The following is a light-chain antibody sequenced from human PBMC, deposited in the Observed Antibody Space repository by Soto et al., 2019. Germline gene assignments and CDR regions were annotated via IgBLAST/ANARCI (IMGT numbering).Light chain of an antibody. J-gene: IGKJ3*01. CDR3: HQYDWWPGGT. CDR1: QSVNLN. Sequence: EIMMTQSPGTLSVSPGEGATLSCTASQSVNLNLAWYQQNPGQHPRLLLYGASIRATGILVRFRGSGSGTDFTLTISSLQSEDSAVYCCHQYDWWPGGTFGPGTKVDIK. V-gene: IGKV3-15*01. CDR2: GAS.